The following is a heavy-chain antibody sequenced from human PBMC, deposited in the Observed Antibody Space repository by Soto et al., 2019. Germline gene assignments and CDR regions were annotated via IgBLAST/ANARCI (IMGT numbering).Heavy chain of an antibody. CDR1: GVSISSSSYY. D-gene: IGHD3-10*01. Sequence: SDTLSLTCTVSGVSISSSSYYWTLIRQPPGTGLEWIGEINHSGSTNYNPSLKSRVTMSLDTSNNQFSLKLSSVTAADTAFYYCARASSVDYLDHWGQGTLVTVSS. V-gene: IGHV4-39*07. J-gene: IGHJ4*02. CDR2: INHSGST. CDR3: ARASSVDYLDH.